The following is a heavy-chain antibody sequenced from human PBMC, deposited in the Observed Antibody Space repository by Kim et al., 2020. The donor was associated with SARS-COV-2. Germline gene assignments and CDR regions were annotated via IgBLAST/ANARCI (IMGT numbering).Heavy chain of an antibody. CDR1: GYTLTELS. D-gene: IGHD3-22*01. V-gene: IGHV1-24*01. J-gene: IGHJ4*02. CDR2: FDPEDGET. CDR3: ATLDSSGYYKEYYFDY. Sequence: ASVKVSCKVSGYTLTELSMHWVRQDPGKGLEWMGGFDPEDGETIYAQKFQGRVTMTEDTSTDTAYMELSSLRSEDTAVYYCATLDSSGYYKEYYFDYWGQGTLVTVSS.